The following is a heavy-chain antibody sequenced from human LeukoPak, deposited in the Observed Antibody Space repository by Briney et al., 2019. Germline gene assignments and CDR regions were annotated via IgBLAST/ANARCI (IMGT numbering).Heavy chain of an antibody. V-gene: IGHV3-23*01. CDR3: AKDHDYSSRPYYFDY. J-gene: IGHJ4*02. Sequence: PGGSLRLSCAASGFTFSSYAVTWVRQAPGKGLEWVSGISGSGGTTYYADSAKGRFTISRDNSKNTLYLQMNSLRAEDTALYYCAKDHDYSSRPYYFDYWGQGTLVTVSS. CDR2: ISGSGGTT. CDR1: GFTFSSYA. D-gene: IGHD6-19*01.